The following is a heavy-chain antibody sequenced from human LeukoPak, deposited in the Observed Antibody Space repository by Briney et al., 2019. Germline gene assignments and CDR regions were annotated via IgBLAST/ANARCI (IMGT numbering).Heavy chain of an antibody. Sequence: SETLSLTCTVSGGSISSDDYYGTWMRQPAGKGLEWIGRVRTSGTTDFNPSLKSRVSISLDTSKNQFSLKLTSVTAADTAVYYCARGFTFGHGAMFDYWGQGTLVTVSP. CDR2: VRTSGTT. CDR3: ARGFTFGHGAMFDY. J-gene: IGHJ4*02. V-gene: IGHV4-61*02. D-gene: IGHD4-17*01. CDR1: GGSISSDDYY.